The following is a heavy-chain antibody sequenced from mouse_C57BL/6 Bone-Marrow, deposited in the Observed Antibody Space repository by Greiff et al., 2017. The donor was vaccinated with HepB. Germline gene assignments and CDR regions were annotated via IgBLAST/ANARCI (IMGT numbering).Heavy chain of an antibody. Sequence: QVQLQQSGPELVRPGTSVKVSCKASGYAFTNSLIAGVKQRPGQGLEWIGVINPGSGGTNYNEKFKGKATLTADKSSSTAYMQLSSLTSEDSAVYFCSTDYGCWRYAMGYWGQGTSVTVSS. CDR3: STDYGCWRYAMGY. J-gene: IGHJ4*01. V-gene: IGHV1-54*01. CDR2: INPGSGGT. D-gene: IGHD1-1*01. CDR1: GYAFTNSL.